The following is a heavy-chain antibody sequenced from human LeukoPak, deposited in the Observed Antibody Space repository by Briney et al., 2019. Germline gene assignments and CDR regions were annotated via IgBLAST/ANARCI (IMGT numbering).Heavy chain of an antibody. CDR1: GFTFSDYY. Sequence: GGSLRLSCAASGFTFSDYYMSWIRQAPGKGLEWVSYISSSGSTIYYADSVKGRFTISRDNAKNSLYLQMNSLRAEDTAVYYCARDSVTTWYPRPPGYFQHWGQGTLVTVSS. V-gene: IGHV3-11*01. CDR3: ARDSVTTWYPRPPGYFQH. J-gene: IGHJ1*01. D-gene: IGHD4-17*01. CDR2: ISSSGSTI.